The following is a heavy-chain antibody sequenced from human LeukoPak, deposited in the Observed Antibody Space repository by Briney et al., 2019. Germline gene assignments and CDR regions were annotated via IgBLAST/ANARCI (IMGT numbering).Heavy chain of an antibody. V-gene: IGHV3-15*04. D-gene: IGHD1-26*01. Sequence: GGSLRLSCAASGFTFSDYYMSWIRQIPGKGLEWVGRIESKTDGGTTDYAAPVKGRFTISRDNAKNSLYLQLNSLRAEDTAVYYCARDPYSGSYSDYYYYYMDVWGKGTTVTVSS. CDR3: ARDPYSGSYSDYYYYYMDV. CDR1: GFTFSDYY. CDR2: IESKTDGGTT. J-gene: IGHJ6*03.